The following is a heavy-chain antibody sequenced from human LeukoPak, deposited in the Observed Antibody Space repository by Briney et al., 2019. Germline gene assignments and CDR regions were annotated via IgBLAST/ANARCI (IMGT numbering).Heavy chain of an antibody. Sequence: WTRQPPGKGLEWIGRIDPSDSYTNYSPSFQGHVTISADKSISTAYLQWSSLKASDTAMYYCAIGPVTIDYWGQGTLVTVSS. D-gene: IGHD4-17*01. V-gene: IGHV5-10-1*01. CDR2: IDPSDSYT. CDR3: AIGPVTIDY. J-gene: IGHJ4*02.